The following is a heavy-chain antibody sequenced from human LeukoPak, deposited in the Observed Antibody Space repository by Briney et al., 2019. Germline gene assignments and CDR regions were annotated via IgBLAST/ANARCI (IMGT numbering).Heavy chain of an antibody. CDR1: GFTFSSYG. J-gene: IGHJ4*02. CDR3: ASNYGASVSPFDY. V-gene: IGHV3-33*01. D-gene: IGHD4-17*01. Sequence: GRSLRLSCAASGFTFSSYGMHWVRQAPGKGLEWVAVIWYDGSNKYYADSVKGRFTISRDNSKNTLYLQMNSLRAEDTAVYYCASNYGASVSPFDYWGREPWSPSPQ. CDR2: IWYDGSNK.